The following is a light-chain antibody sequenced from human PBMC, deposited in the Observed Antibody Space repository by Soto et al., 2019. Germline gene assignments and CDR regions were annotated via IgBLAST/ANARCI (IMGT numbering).Light chain of an antibody. CDR2: GNS. J-gene: IGLJ2*01. V-gene: IGLV1-40*01. CDR1: SSNNGAGYD. CDR3: QSYDSSLSGVV. Sequence: QSVLPQPPSVSGAPGQRVTMSCTGSSSNNGAGYDVHWYQQLPGTAPKLLIYGNSNRPSGVPDRFSGSKSGTSASLAITGLQAEDEADYYCQSYDSSLSGVVFGGGTKLTVL.